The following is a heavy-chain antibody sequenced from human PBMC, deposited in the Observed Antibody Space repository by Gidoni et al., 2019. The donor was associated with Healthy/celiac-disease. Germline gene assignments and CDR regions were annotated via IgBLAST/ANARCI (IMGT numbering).Heavy chain of an antibody. J-gene: IGHJ4*02. CDR2: IYHSGST. CDR3: ARLLGPREKYSGYYFDY. D-gene: IGHD1-26*01. Sequence: QVQLQESGPGLVTPSETLSLTCTVSGYSISRGYYWGWIRQPPGKGLEWIGSIYHSGSTYYNPSLKSRVTISVDTSKNQFSLKLSSVTAADTAVYYCARLLGPREKYSGYYFDYWGQGTLVTVSS. V-gene: IGHV4-38-2*02. CDR1: GYSISRGYY.